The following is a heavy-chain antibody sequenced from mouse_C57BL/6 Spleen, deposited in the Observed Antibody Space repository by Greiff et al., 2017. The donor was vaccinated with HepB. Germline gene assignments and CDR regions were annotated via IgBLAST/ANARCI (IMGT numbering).Heavy chain of an antibody. J-gene: IGHJ2*01. CDR2: ISDGGSYT. Sequence: EVQLQQSGGGLVKPGGSLKLSCAASGFTFSSYAMSWVRQTPEKRLEWVATISDGGSYTYYPDNVKGRFTISRDNAKNNLYLQMSHLKSEDTAMYYCARGITTVVAYYFDYWGQGTTLTVSS. CDR3: ARGITTVVAYYFDY. D-gene: IGHD1-1*01. CDR1: GFTFSSYA. V-gene: IGHV5-4*01.